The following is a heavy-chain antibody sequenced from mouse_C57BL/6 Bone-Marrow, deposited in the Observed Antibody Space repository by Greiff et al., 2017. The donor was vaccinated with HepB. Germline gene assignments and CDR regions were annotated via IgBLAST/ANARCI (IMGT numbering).Heavy chain of an antibody. CDR2: IYPGNSDT. J-gene: IGHJ2*01. CDR3: TRSGWLLRDYFDY. D-gene: IGHD2-3*01. V-gene: IGHV1-5*01. Sequence: EVQLQQSGTVLARPGASVKMSCKTSGYTFTSYWMHWVKQRPGQGLEWIGAIYPGNSDTSYNQKFKGKAKLTAVTSASTAYMELSSLTNEDSAVYYCTRSGWLLRDYFDYWGQGTTLTVSS. CDR1: GYTFTSYW.